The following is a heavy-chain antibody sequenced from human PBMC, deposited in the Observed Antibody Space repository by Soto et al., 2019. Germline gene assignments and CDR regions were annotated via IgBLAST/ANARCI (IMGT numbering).Heavy chain of an antibody. D-gene: IGHD2-21*01. CDR2: INKNGGTV. CDR1: GVTLSSYE. Sequence: EVQLVESGGGLVQPGGSLRLSCAVFGVTLSSYEMNWVRQAPGKGLEWVSYINKNGGTVSYADSVKGRFTISRDNAENSLHLQMNSLSAEGTAVYYCATGVWYYFDYWGQGALVTVSS. CDR3: ATGVWYYFDY. V-gene: IGHV3-48*03. J-gene: IGHJ4*02.